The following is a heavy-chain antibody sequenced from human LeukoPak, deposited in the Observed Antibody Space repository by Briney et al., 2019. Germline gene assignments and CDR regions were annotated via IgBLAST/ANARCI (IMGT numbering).Heavy chain of an antibody. CDR3: ARERGPIAVAGTVGWFDP. Sequence: ASVKVSCKASGYTFTGYYMHWVRQAPGQGLEWMGWINPNSGGTNYAQKFQGRVTMTRDTSISTAYMELSRLRSDDTAVYYCARERGPIAVAGTVGWFDPWGQGTLVTVSS. CDR2: INPNSGGT. D-gene: IGHD6-19*01. J-gene: IGHJ5*02. V-gene: IGHV1-2*02. CDR1: GYTFTGYY.